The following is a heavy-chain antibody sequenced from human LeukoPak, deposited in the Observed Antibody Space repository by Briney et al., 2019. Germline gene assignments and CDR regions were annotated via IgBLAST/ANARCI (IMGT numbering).Heavy chain of an antibody. CDR2: INPSGGST. J-gene: IGHJ4*02. D-gene: IGHD5-18*01. Sequence: ASVKVSCKASGYTFTSYYMHWVRQAPGQGLEWIGIINPSGGSTSYAQKFQGRVTMTRDTSTSTVYMELSSLRSEDTAVYYCARAAYTTRGYSYGYSDYWGQGTLVTVSS. CDR3: ARAAYTTRGYSYGYSDY. CDR1: GYTFTSYY. V-gene: IGHV1-46*01.